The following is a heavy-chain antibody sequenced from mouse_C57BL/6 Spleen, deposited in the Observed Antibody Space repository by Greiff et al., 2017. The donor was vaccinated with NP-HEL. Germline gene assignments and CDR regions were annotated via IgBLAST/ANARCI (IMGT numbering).Heavy chain of an antibody. CDR3: ARTAYYSNYGYFDV. J-gene: IGHJ1*03. CDR1: GYTFTDYN. D-gene: IGHD2-5*01. CDR2: INPNNGGT. Sequence: VQLKQSGPELVKPGASVKIPCKASGYTFTDYNMDWVKQSHGKSLEWIGDINPNNGGTIYNQKFKGKATLTVDKSSSTAYMELRSLTSEDTAVYYCARTAYYSNYGYFDVWGTGTTVTVSS. V-gene: IGHV1-18*01.